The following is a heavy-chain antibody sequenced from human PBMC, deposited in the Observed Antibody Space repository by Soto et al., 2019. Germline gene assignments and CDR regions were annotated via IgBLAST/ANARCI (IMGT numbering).Heavy chain of an antibody. CDR2: ISYDGSNK. J-gene: IGHJ6*02. Sequence: GGSLRLSCAASGFTFSSYGMHWVRQAPGKGLEWVAVISYDGSNKYYADSVKGRFTISRDNSKNTLYLQMNSLRAEDTAVYYCAKDRSSSWYYYYGMGVWGQGTTVTVSS. CDR1: GFTFSSYG. CDR3: AKDRSSSWYYYYGMGV. V-gene: IGHV3-30*18. D-gene: IGHD6-13*01.